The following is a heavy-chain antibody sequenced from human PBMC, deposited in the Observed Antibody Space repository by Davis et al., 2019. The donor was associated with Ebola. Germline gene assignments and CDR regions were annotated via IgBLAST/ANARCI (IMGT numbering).Heavy chain of an antibody. CDR3: ASRPFILCTSTSCHEYNWFDP. Sequence: SETLSLTCAVYGESFSGYYWTWIRQPPGKGLEWIGEINHSRSTNYNPSLKSRVTMSVDTSKNQFSLKLSSVIAADTAVYYCASRPFILCTSTSCHEYNWFDPWGQGTLVTVSS. D-gene: IGHD2-2*01. CDR1: GESFSGYY. CDR2: INHSRST. J-gene: IGHJ5*02. V-gene: IGHV4-34*01.